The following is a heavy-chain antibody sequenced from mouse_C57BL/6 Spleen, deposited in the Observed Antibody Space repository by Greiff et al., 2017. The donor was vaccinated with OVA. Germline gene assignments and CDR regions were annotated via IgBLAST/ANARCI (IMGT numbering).Heavy chain of an antibody. J-gene: IGHJ3*01. CDR2: ISYSGST. V-gene: IGHV3-1*01. D-gene: IGHD2-1*01. CDR3: ARGDYYGNFGWFAY. Sequence: EVHLVESGPGMVKPSQSLSLTCTVTGYSITSGYDWHWIRHFPGNKLEWMGYISYSGSTNYNPSLKSRISITHDTSKNHFFLKLNSVTTEDTATYYCARGDYYGNFGWFAYWGQGTLVTVSA. CDR1: GYSITSGYD.